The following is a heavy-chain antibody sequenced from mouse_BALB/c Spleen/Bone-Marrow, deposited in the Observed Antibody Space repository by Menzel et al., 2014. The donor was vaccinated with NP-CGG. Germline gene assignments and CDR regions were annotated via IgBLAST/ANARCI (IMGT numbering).Heavy chain of an antibody. V-gene: IGHV10-1*02. D-gene: IGHD2-1*01. J-gene: IGHJ4*01. CDR3: VRQAPYGNYLYAMDY. CDR1: GFTFNTYA. Sequence: VQLQQSGGGLVQPKGSLKLSCAASGFTFNTYAMNWVRQAPGKGLEWVARIRSKSNNYATYYADSVKDRFTISRDDSQSMLYLQMNNLRTEDTAMYYCVRQAPYGNYLYAMDYWGQRTSVTVSS. CDR2: IRSKSNNYAT.